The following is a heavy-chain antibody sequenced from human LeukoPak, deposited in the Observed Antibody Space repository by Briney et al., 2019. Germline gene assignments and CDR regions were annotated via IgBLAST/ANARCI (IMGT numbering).Heavy chain of an antibody. CDR3: ATGHSYGYDY. Sequence: PGGSLRLSCAASGLTFSDFWMHWVRQPPGKGLVWVALVKGDGRTTIYADSVKGRFTISRDNGKNTLYLQMNSLRADDSGVYYCATGHSYGYDYWGQGVLVTVSS. J-gene: IGHJ4*02. CDR1: GLTFSDFW. CDR2: VKGDGRTT. V-gene: IGHV3-74*01. D-gene: IGHD5-18*01.